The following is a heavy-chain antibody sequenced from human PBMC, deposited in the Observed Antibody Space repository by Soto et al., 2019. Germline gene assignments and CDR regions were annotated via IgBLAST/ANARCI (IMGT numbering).Heavy chain of an antibody. CDR2: LYSGGST. V-gene: IGHV3-53*02. Sequence: EVQLVETGGGLIQPGGSLRLSCAASGLTVSSNYMNWVRQAPGKGLEWVSVLYSGGSTHYAGSAKGRFIISRDNSKNTLYLQMNSLRVEDTAVYYCARDRPGDEGDGFDIWGHGTMVTVSS. J-gene: IGHJ3*02. D-gene: IGHD3-10*01. CDR1: GLTVSSNY. CDR3: ARDRPGDEGDGFDI.